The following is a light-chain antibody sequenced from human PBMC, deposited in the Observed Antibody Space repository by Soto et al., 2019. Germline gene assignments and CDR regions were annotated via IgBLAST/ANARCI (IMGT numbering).Light chain of an antibody. Sequence: DVVMTQSPLSLPVTLGQPASISYRSSQSLVYSDGNTYLTWFQQRPGQSPRRLIYKVSNRDSGVPDRFSGSGSGTEFTLKISRVEAEDVGVYYCLQGSHWPRTFGQGTKVEIK. CDR3: LQGSHWPRT. CDR2: KVS. CDR1: QSLVYSDGNTY. J-gene: IGKJ1*01. V-gene: IGKV2-30*01.